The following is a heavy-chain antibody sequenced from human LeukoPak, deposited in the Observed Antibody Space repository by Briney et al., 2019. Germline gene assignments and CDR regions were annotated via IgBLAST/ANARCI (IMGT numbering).Heavy chain of an antibody. Sequence: SGTLSLTCAVSGGSISSSNWWSWVRQPPGKGLEWIGEIYHSGSTNYNPSLKSRLTISVDKSKNHFSLRLTSVTAADTAVYYCAAAAAMYNGWFDPWGQGTLVTVSS. CDR2: IYHSGST. J-gene: IGHJ5*02. CDR3: AAAAAMYNGWFDP. V-gene: IGHV4-4*02. D-gene: IGHD2-2*01. CDR1: GGSISSSNW.